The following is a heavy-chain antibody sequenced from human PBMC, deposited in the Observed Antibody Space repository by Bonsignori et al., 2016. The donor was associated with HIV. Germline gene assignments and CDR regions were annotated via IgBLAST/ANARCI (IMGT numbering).Heavy chain of an antibody. J-gene: IGHJ4*02. CDR2: IIPILGIA. Sequence: WVRQAPGQGLEWMGGIIPILGIANYAQKFQGRVTITADESTSTAYMELSSLRSEDTAVYYCARAGYYYGSGSYLPADYWGQGTLVTISS. D-gene: IGHD3-10*01. V-gene: IGHV1-69*10. CDR3: ARAGYYYGSGSYLPADY.